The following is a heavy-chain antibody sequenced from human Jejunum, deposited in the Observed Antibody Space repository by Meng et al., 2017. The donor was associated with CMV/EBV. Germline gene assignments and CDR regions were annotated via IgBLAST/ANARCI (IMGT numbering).Heavy chain of an antibody. CDR1: GFSLTISGVG. CDR3: AHRSNTGWFFDY. Sequence: INLKDSGLTMVKHTQALTIICSFSGFSLTISGVGVGWIRQPPGKALEWLALIYWDDDKRYSTSLKGRLAITKDTSKNQVVLTMNNLDPVDTDIYYCAHRSNTGWFFDYWGQGTLVTVSS. J-gene: IGHJ4*02. CDR2: IYWDDDK. D-gene: IGHD6-19*01. V-gene: IGHV2-5*02.